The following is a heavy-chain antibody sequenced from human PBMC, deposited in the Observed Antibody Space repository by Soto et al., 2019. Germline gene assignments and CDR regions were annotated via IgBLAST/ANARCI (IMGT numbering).Heavy chain of an antibody. V-gene: IGHV4-30-2*01. CDR3: ARVPDY. Sequence: QLQLQESGSGLVKPSQTLSLTCAVSGGSISSGGYSWGWIRQPPGKGLEWIGYIYHSVSTYYNPPLKSRVTISIDRSKNQISLKLSSVTAADPAVYYCARVPDYWAQGTLVTVSS. J-gene: IGHJ4*02. CDR1: GGSISSGGYS. D-gene: IGHD3-10*01. CDR2: IYHSVST.